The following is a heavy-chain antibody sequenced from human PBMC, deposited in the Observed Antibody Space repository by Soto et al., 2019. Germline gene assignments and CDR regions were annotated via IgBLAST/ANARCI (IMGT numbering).Heavy chain of an antibody. CDR2: IYYSGDT. D-gene: IGHD1-1*01. CDR3: ARDRNKLWKNDAFDI. V-gene: IGHV4-59*01. Sequence: QVQLQESGPGLVKPSETLSLTCSVSGDSLNSYYWSWIRQSPGKGLEWLGYIYYSGDTKYNPSLQSRISISVDTTDNQFSLRLSSVTAADTAVYFCARDRNKLWKNDAFDIWGQGTMVTVSS. J-gene: IGHJ3*02. CDR1: GDSLNSYY.